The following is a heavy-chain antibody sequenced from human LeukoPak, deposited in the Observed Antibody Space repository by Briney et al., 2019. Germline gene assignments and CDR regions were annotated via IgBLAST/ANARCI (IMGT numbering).Heavy chain of an antibody. CDR1: GGSINGYY. D-gene: IGHD1-14*01. J-gene: IGHJ4*02. V-gene: IGHV4-59*01. Sequence: SETLSLTCTVSGGSINGYYWSWIRLPPGKGLEWIGYMYSSGSTNHNPSLRSRVAISVDTSKSQFSLKLDSVTAADSAVYYCARGRVVGNTGYYFDYWGQGVLVTVSS. CDR2: MYSSGST. CDR3: ARGRVVGNTGYYFDY.